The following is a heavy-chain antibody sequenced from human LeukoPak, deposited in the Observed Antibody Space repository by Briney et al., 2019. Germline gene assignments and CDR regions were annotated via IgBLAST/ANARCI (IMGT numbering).Heavy chain of an antibody. CDR3: ARDPNGVYIGAFDM. D-gene: IGHD4-17*01. V-gene: IGHV3-23*01. J-gene: IGHJ3*02. CDR2: IRGGGGSA. CDR1: GFTFSAYA. Sequence: GGSLRLSCTASGFTFSAYAMMWVRQAPGKGPEWVSAIRGGGGSAFYADSVKGRFTISRDNSKYMLFLQMNSLRAEDTAVYYCARDPNGVYIGAFDMWGPGTMVTVSS.